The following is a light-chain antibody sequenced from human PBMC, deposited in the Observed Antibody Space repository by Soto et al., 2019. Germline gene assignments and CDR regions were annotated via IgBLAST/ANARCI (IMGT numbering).Light chain of an antibody. CDR1: NIAIKS. Sequence: SYELTQPPAVSVAPGQTANISCGGDNIAIKSVQWYRQKPGQAPVLVVYDDNDRPPGIPARYSGYASGDTASLTITRVEAGDEAAFYCQVWHSLAGVFGGGTKLTVL. V-gene: IGLV3-21*02. J-gene: IGLJ2*01. CDR2: DDN. CDR3: QVWHSLAGV.